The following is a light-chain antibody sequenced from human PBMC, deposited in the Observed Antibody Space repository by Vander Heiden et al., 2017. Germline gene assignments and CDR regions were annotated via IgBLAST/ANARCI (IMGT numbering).Light chain of an antibody. J-gene: IGKJ2*01. Sequence: EIVLTQSPGTVSLSPGEGATLACRPSQSVSFSYLAWYQQRPGQAPRLLIYGASSSASGIPDRFSRLEPEDFALYYCQQYGRSPYTFGQGTKLEI. CDR2: GAS. CDR3: QQYGRSPYT. CDR1: QSVSFSY. V-gene: IGKV3-20*01.